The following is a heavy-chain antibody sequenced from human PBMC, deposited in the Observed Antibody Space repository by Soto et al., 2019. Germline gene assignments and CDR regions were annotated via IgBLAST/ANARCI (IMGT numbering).Heavy chain of an antibody. J-gene: IGHJ5*02. CDR3: AKDSYSGSSPNGFDP. Sequence: QVQLVESGGGGVQPGRSLRLSCAASGFTFSSYGMHWVRQAPGKGLEWVAVISYDESNKYYADSVTGRFTISRDNSKNTLYLQMNSLRTEDIAVYYCAKDSYSGSSPNGFDPWGQGTLVTVSS. D-gene: IGHD1-26*01. CDR1: GFTFSSYG. CDR2: ISYDESNK. V-gene: IGHV3-30*18.